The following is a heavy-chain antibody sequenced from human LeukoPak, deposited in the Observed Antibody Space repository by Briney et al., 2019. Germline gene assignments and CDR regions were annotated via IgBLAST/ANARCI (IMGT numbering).Heavy chain of an antibody. Sequence: GGSLRLSCAASGFTFSSYSMTWVRQAPGKGLEWVANIKLDGSQKNYVDSVKGRFTISRDNAKNFLYLQLNSLRAEDTAVYYCTRDFWTDYWGQGTLVTVSS. V-gene: IGHV3-7*01. CDR2: IKLDGSQK. CDR1: GFTFSSYS. CDR3: TRDFWTDY. J-gene: IGHJ4*02. D-gene: IGHD3/OR15-3a*01.